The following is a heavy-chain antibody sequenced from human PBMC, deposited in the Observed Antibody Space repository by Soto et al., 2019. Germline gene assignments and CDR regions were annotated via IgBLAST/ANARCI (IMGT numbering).Heavy chain of an antibody. D-gene: IGHD5-18*01. CDR1: GYTFTSYG. CDR3: ARESYEGGYFDY. CDR2: ISAYNGNT. J-gene: IGHJ4*02. V-gene: IGHV1-18*01. Sequence: QVQLVQSGAEVKKPGASVKVSCKASGYTFTSYGISWVRQAPGQGLEWMGWISAYNGNTNYAQQPQGRVSMTTDPSTSTAYMELRSLRSEDTAVYYCARESYEGGYFDYWGQGTLVTVSS.